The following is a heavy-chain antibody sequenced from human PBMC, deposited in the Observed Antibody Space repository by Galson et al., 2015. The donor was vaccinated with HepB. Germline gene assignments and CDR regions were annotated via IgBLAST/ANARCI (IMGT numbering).Heavy chain of an antibody. J-gene: IGHJ4*02. D-gene: IGHD6-13*01. V-gene: IGHV4-38-2*02. Sequence: ETLSLTCAVSGQSIRTSRDHYWAWIRQPPGKGLEWIASIFHGGNTYYNPSLKSRVTISVDTSKNQFSLNVNSVTAADTAMYYCARDSISWPFDYWGQGFLVTVSA. CDR2: IFHGGNT. CDR3: ARDSISWPFDY. CDR1: GQSIRTSRDHY.